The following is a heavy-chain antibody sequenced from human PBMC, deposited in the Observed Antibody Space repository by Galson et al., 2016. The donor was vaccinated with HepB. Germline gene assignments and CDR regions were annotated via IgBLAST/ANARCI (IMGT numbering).Heavy chain of an antibody. D-gene: IGHD2-21*02. CDR3: ARGQGDGRFAMDV. CDR2: IGTGGINR. CDR1: GFSFSRYG. Sequence: SLRLSCAASGFSFSRYGMNWVRQAPGKGLEWLSYIGTGGINRFSAGSVMGRFTISRDDVKSSLYLQMNSLRADDTAAYFCARGQGDGRFAMDVWGQGTTVIVS. J-gene: IGHJ6*02. V-gene: IGHV3-48*03.